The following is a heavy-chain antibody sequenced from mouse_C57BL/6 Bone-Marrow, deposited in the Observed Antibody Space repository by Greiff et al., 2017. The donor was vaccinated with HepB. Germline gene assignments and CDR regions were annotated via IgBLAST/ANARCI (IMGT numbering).Heavy chain of an antibody. CDR2: ISSGGSYT. V-gene: IGHV5-6*01. D-gene: IGHD4-1*01. J-gene: IGHJ3*01. CDR3: ARLLTGTWFAY. CDR1: GFTFSSYG. Sequence: EVQRVESGGDLVKPGGSLKLSCAASGFTFSSYGMSWVRQTPDKRLEWVATISSGGSYTYYPDSVKGRFTISRDNAKNTLYLQMSSLKSEDTAMYYCARLLTGTWFAYWGQGTLVTVSA.